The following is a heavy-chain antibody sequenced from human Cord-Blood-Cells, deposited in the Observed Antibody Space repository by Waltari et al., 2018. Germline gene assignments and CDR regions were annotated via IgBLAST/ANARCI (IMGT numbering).Heavy chain of an antibody. V-gene: IGHV4-34*01. Sequence: QVQPQQWGAGLLKPSATLSLTCAVYRGSFRAYYWSWIRQPPGKGLEWIGEINHSGSTNYNPSLKRRVTISVDTSKNQFSLKLSSVTAADTAVYYCARDIYSNPAWGQGTLVTVSS. J-gene: IGHJ5*02. CDR3: ARDIYSNPA. CDR1: RGSFRAYY. CDR2: INHSGST. D-gene: IGHD4-4*01.